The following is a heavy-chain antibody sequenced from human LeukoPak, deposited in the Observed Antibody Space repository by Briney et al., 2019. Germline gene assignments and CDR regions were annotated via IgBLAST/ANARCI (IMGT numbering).Heavy chain of an antibody. CDR1: GFTFSSYW. CDR3: AKAGVGATGPADY. J-gene: IGHJ4*02. D-gene: IGHD1-26*01. Sequence: QPGGSLRLSCAASGFTFSSYWMSWVRQAPGKGLEWVANIKQDGSEKYYVDSVKGRFTISRDNAKNTLYLQMNSLRAEDTAVYYCAKAGVGATGPADYWGQGTLVTVSS. V-gene: IGHV3-7*01. CDR2: IKQDGSEK.